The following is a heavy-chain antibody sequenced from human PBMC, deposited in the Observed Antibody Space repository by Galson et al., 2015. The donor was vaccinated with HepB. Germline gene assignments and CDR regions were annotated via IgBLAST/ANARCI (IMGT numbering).Heavy chain of an antibody. J-gene: IGHJ4*02. CDR2: IWANGSKQ. V-gene: IGHV3-33*01. D-gene: IGHD6-19*01. CDR3: VREVASGWYYFDY. CDR1: GFPFSGFG. Sequence: SLRLSCAASGFPFSGFGMHWVRQAPGKGLQWVALIWANGSKQNYADAVKGRFTISRDNSENTLFLQMKSLRAEDSAVYYCVREVASGWYYFDYWGQGTLVTVSS.